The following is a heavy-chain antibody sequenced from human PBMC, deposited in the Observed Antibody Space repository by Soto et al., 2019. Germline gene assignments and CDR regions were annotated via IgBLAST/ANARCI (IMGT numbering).Heavy chain of an antibody. J-gene: IGHJ5*02. CDR3: LPVYCSSTSCYRPPPGFAP. CDR1: GGSISSSSYY. D-gene: IGHD2-2*01. Sequence: SETLSLTCTVAGGSISSSSYYWGWIRQPPGKGLEWIGSIYYSGSTYYNPSLKSRVTLSVDTSKNQFSLKLSSVTAADTAVYYCLPVYCSSTSCYRPPPGFAPWGQGTPVPVSS. CDR2: IYYSGST. V-gene: IGHV4-39*01.